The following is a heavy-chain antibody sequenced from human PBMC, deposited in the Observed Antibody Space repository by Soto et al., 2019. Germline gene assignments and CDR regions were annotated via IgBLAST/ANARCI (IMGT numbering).Heavy chain of an antibody. CDR3: AHRPRGYAYYFDY. J-gene: IGHJ4*02. V-gene: IGHV2-5*02. CDR1: GISLSTRGVA. D-gene: IGHD5-12*01. Sequence: QITLKESGPTLVKPTQTLTLTCTFSGISLSTRGVAVRWFRQPPGEALAWLALINWDEDKWYSPSLKSRLTITDFTSKNQVVLTMTNMDPVDTATYYCAHRPRGYAYYFDYWGQGTLVTVSS. CDR2: INWDEDK.